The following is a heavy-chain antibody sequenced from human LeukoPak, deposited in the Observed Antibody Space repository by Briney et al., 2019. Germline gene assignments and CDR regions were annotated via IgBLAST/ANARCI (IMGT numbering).Heavy chain of an antibody. CDR1: GFTFSSYG. CDR3: AKDQRSYYGSDYYYYGMDV. Sequence: GGSLRLSCAASGFTFSSYGMHWVRQAPGKGLEWVAVIWYDGSNKYYADPVKGRFTISRDNSKNTLYLQMNSLRAEDTAVYYCAKDQRSYYGSDYYYYGMDVWGQGTTVTVSS. J-gene: IGHJ6*02. V-gene: IGHV3-30*02. CDR2: IWYDGSNK. D-gene: IGHD3-10*01.